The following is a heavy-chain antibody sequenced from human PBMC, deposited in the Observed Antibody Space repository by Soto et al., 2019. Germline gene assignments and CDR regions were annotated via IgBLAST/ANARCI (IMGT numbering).Heavy chain of an antibody. D-gene: IGHD6-13*01. V-gene: IGHV1-18*04. J-gene: IGHJ4*02. Sequence: QVQLVQSGAAVTESGASVTVSCKASGYVFTSYGISWVRQAPGQGLEWMGWITIYNGNTNYAQKFQDRVTMTTDTATTTANLQLRNLTSDVTAVYYCILTATARTGWDFDDWGEGILVTVSP. CDR1: GYVFTSYG. CDR2: ITIYNGNT. CDR3: ILTATARTGWDFDD.